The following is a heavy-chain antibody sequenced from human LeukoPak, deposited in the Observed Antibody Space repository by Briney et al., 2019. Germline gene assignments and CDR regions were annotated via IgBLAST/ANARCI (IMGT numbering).Heavy chain of an antibody. V-gene: IGHV3-23*01. CDR2: ISGSGDNT. J-gene: IGHJ4*02. CDR3: AKGSYYDSSGSFYFDY. CDR1: GFTFSSYA. D-gene: IGHD3-22*01. Sequence: GGSLRLSCVVSGFTFSSYAMSWVRQAPGKGLEWVSGISGSGDNTYYADSVKGRFTISRDNSKNTLYVHMNSLGTEDTAAYYCAKGSYYDSSGSFYFDYWGQGTLVTVSS.